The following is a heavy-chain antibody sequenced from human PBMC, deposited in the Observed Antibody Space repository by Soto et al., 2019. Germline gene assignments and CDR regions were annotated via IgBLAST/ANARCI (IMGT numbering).Heavy chain of an antibody. CDR1: GGSISSGGYY. CDR3: ARDRGYCSGGSCSALYYFDY. V-gene: IGHV4-31*03. J-gene: IGHJ4*02. CDR2: IYYSGST. D-gene: IGHD2-15*01. Sequence: PSETLSLTCTVSGGSISSGGYYWSWIRQHPGKGLEWIGYIYYSGSTYYNPSLKSRVTISVDTSKNQFSLKLSSVTAADTAVYYCARDRGYCSGGSCSALYYFDYWGQGTLVTVYS.